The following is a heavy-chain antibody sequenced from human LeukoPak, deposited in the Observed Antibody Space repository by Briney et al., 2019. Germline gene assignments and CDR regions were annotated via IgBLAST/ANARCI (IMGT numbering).Heavy chain of an antibody. CDR1: GGTFRNFG. V-gene: IGHV1-69*13. CDR2: IIPIFHTP. Sequence: SVKVSCKASGGTFRNFGISWVRQAPGQGLEWMGGIIPIFHTPNYAQKFQGRVTITAYESTSTTYMELSGLRSEDAAVYYCARDPPDPWGQGTLVTVSS. CDR3: ARDPPDP. J-gene: IGHJ5*02.